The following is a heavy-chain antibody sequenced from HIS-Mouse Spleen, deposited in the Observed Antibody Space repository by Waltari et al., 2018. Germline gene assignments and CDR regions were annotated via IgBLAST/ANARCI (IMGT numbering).Heavy chain of an antibody. CDR2: IYYSGST. Sequence: QLQLQESGPGLVKPSETLSLTCTVSGGSISSSSYYWGWIRQPPGKGLEWIGSIYYSGSTYDNTSLKSRVTRSVDTSKNQFSLKLSSVTAADTAVYYCASGVVVAATAVHFDYWGQGTLVTVSS. J-gene: IGHJ4*02. CDR3: ASGVVVAATAVHFDY. V-gene: IGHV4-39*07. CDR1: GGSISSSSYY. D-gene: IGHD2-15*01.